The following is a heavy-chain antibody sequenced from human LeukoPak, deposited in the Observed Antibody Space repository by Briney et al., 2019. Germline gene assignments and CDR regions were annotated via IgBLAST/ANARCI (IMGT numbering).Heavy chain of an antibody. Sequence: GGPLRLSCAASGFTFSNAWMSWVRQAPGKGLEWVGRIKSKTDGGTTDYAAPVKGRFTISRDDSKNTLYLQMNSLKTEDTAVYYCSGYSGYDPYYYYYGMDVWGKGTTVTVSS. CDR1: GFTFSNAW. V-gene: IGHV3-15*01. J-gene: IGHJ6*04. D-gene: IGHD5-12*01. CDR3: SGYSGYDPYYYYYGMDV. CDR2: IKSKTDGGTT.